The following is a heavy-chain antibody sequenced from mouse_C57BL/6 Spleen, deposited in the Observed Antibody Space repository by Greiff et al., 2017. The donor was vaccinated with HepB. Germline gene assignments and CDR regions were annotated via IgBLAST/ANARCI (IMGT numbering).Heavy chain of an antibody. CDR1: GYTFTSYW. D-gene: IGHD2-5*01. V-gene: IGHV1-69*01. CDR2: IDPSDSYT. Sequence: QVQLQQPGAELVMPGASVKLSCKASGYTFTSYWMHWVKQRPGQGLEWIGEIDPSDSYTNYNQKFKGKSTLTVDKSSSTAYMQLSSLTSEDSAVYYCARDSNLPSFAYWGQGTLVTVSA. CDR3: ARDSNLPSFAY. J-gene: IGHJ3*01.